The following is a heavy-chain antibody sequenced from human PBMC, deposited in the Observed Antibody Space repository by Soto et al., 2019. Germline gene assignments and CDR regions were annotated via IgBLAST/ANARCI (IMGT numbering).Heavy chain of an antibody. CDR3: ARGRPYSNYGAVDI. V-gene: IGHV1-18*01. D-gene: IGHD4-4*01. CDR1: GYTFTSYG. J-gene: IGHJ3*02. Sequence: GASVKVSCKASGYTFTSYGISWVRQAPGQGLEWMGWISAYNGNTSYAQKLQGRVTMTTDTSTSTAYMELRSLRSDDTAVYYCARGRPYSNYGAVDIWGQGTMVTVSS. CDR2: ISAYNGNT.